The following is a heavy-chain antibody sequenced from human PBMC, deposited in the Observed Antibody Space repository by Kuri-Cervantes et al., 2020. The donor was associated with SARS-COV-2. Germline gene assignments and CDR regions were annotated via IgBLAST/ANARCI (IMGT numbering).Heavy chain of an antibody. V-gene: IGHV3-73*01. CDR2: IRSKANSYAT. Sequence: ETLSLTCAASGFTFSSYSVNWVRQASGKGLEWVGRIRSKANSYATAYAVSVKGKFTISRDDSKNTAYLQMNSLKTEDTAVYYCTIDYSNFSYWGQGTLVTVSS. CDR3: TIDYSNFSY. J-gene: IGHJ4*02. D-gene: IGHD4-11*01. CDR1: GFTFSSYS.